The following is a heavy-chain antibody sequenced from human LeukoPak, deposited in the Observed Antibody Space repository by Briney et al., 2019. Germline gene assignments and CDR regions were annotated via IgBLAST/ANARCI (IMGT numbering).Heavy chain of an antibody. Sequence: GESLRISCKGSGYSFTSYWISWGRQMPGKGLGWMGRIDHSDSYTNYSPSFQGHVTISADKSINTAYLQWSSLKASDTAMYYCAREGRDYSSGWLNCYYYGMDVWGKGTTVTVSS. D-gene: IGHD6-19*01. CDR3: AREGRDYSSGWLNCYYYGMDV. V-gene: IGHV5-10-1*01. J-gene: IGHJ6*04. CDR2: IDHSDSYT. CDR1: GYSFTSYW.